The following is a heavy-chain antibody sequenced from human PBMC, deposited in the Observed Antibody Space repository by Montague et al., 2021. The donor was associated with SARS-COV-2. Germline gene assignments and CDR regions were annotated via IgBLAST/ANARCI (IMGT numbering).Heavy chain of an antibody. CDR3: ARDDSRWDFDC. D-gene: IGHD1-26*01. V-gene: IGHV4-61*02. CDR1: GDSITSDVSY. Sequence: TLSLTCTVSGDSITSDVSYRSWIRQPAGKGLEWIGRIYTTGSTNYNPSLKSRLTISLDTSKNQFSLKLSSVTAADTAVYYCARDDSRWDFDCWGQGTLVTVSS. CDR2: IYTTGST. J-gene: IGHJ4*02.